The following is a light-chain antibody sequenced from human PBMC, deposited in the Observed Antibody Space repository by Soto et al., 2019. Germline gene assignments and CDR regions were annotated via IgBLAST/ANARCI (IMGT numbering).Light chain of an antibody. CDR2: DAS. CDR1: QTLANY. J-gene: IGKJ2*01. V-gene: IGKV3-11*01. CDR3: QQRSYSYT. Sequence: EVVLTQSPATLSLSPGERATLSCRASQTLANYLAWYQQRPGQAPRLLIYDASNRATGIPARFSGSGSGTDFTPTISSQEAEDSAVYYCQQRSYSYTFGQGTTLEIK.